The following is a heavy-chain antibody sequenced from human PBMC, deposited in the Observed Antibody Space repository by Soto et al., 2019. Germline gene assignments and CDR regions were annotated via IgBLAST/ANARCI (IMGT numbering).Heavy chain of an antibody. CDR3: ARQERTGTTASFDD. V-gene: IGHV4-39*01. D-gene: IGHD1-7*01. CDR2: IFYSGST. Sequence: SETLSLTCTVSGGSISSSSYYWGWIRQPPGKGLEWIGSIFYSGSTYYNPSLKSLVTISVDTSKNQFSLKLSSVTAADTAVYYCARQERTGTTASFDDWGQVTLVTVSS. J-gene: IGHJ5*02. CDR1: GGSISSSSYY.